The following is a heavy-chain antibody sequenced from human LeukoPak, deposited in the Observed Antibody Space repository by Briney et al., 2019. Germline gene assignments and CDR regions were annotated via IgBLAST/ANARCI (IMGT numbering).Heavy chain of an antibody. CDR2: VYYSGST. CDR3: ARGHLVFAY. Sequence: SSETLSLTCTVSGGSISDYYWSWIRQPPGKGLEWIGYVYYSGSTSYNPSLKSRVTISVDTSKNQFSLKVSSVTAADTALYYCARGHLVFAYWGQGTLVTVSS. CDR1: GGSISDYY. D-gene: IGHD6-6*01. J-gene: IGHJ4*02. V-gene: IGHV4-59*01.